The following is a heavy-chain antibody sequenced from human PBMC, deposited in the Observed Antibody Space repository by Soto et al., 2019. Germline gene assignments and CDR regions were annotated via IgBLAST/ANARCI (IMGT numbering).Heavy chain of an antibody. V-gene: IGHV1-18*01. CDR2: VSTYNGDT. J-gene: IGHJ5*02. CDR1: GYTFIKYG. Sequence: QVHLVQSGTEVKDPGASVKVSCKASGYTFIKYGINWVRQAPGQGLEWMGWVSTYNGDTKYSPKLQGRVTMITDTSTSTANMELRSLVFDDTAIYYCTRGYCNSPSCSGRDWFDPWGQGTLVTVSP. D-gene: IGHD2-2*01. CDR3: TRGYCNSPSCSGRDWFDP.